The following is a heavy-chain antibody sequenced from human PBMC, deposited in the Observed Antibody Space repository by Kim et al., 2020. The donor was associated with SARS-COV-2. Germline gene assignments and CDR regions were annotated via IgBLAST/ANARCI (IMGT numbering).Heavy chain of an antibody. CDR3: ARCNSASSLHPTGAFDI. CDR1: GYSFTNYW. V-gene: IGHV5-51*01. Sequence: GESLKISCKASGYSFTNYWIGWVRQMPGKGLEWMGIIYPGDSDTRYSPSFQGQVTISADKSISTAYLQWSGLKASDTAMYYCARCNSASSLHPTGAFDIWGHGTVVTVSS. CDR2: IYPGDSDT. D-gene: IGHD2-2*01. J-gene: IGHJ3*02.